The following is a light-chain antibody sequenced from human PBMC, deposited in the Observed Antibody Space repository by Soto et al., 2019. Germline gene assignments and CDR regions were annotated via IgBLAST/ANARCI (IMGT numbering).Light chain of an antibody. J-gene: IGKJ4*01. CDR2: AAS. Sequence: AIRMTQSPSSFSASTGDRVTITCRASQGISSYLAWYQQKPGKAPKLLIHAASTLQSGVPSRFSGSGSGTDFTLTISCLQTEDFATYDCQQYYSYPLTFGGGTKVEIK. V-gene: IGKV1-8*01. CDR3: QQYYSYPLT. CDR1: QGISSY.